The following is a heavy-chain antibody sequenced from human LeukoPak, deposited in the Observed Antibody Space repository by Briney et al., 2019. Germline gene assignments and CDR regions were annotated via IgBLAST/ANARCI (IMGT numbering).Heavy chain of an antibody. CDR2: ISAYNGNT. J-gene: IGHJ5*02. CDR1: GYTFTSYG. V-gene: IGHV1-18*01. CDR3: ARGKQLARDWFDP. Sequence: ASVKVSCKASGYTFTSYGISWVRQAPGQGLEWMGWISAYNGNTNYAQKLQGRVTMTTDTSTSTVYMELSSLRSEDTAVYYCARGKQLARDWFDPWGQGTLVTVSS. D-gene: IGHD6-13*01.